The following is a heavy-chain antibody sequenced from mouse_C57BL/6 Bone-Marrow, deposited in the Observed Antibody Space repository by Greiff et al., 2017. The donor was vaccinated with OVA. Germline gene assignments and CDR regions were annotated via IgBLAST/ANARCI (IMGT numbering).Heavy chain of an antibody. J-gene: IGHJ4*01. CDR1: GYTFTSYT. V-gene: IGHV1-4*01. CDR2: INPSSGYT. Sequence: VQLQQSGAELARPGASVKMSCKASGYTFTSYTMHWVKQRPGQGLEWIGYINPSSGYTKYNQKFKDKATLTADKSSSTAYMQLSSLTSEDSAGYYCASSDDYCKGAMDYWGQGTSVTVSS. D-gene: IGHD2-1*01. CDR3: ASSDDYCKGAMDY.